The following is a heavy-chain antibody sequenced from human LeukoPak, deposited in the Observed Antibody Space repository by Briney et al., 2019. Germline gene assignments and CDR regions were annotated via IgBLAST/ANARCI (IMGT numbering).Heavy chain of an antibody. Sequence: ASVKVSCKAPGYTFTDYYMHWVRQAPGQGLEWMGWINPHSGGTNYAQKFQGRVTMTRDTSISTAYMELSRLRSDDTAVYYCARDLLMYYSGSGESTWGQGTLVTVSS. V-gene: IGHV1-2*02. CDR2: INPHSGGT. D-gene: IGHD3-10*01. CDR1: GYTFTDYY. J-gene: IGHJ5*02. CDR3: ARDLLMYYSGSGEST.